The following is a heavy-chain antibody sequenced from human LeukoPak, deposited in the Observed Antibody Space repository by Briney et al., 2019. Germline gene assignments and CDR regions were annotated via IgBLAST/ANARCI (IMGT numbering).Heavy chain of an antibody. CDR2: IYYSGST. D-gene: IGHD6-19*01. CDR1: GDSISSGDYY. J-gene: IGHJ4*02. CDR3: ARFSWQWLVFDY. Sequence: TPSQTLSLTCTVSGDSISSGDYYWSWIRQPAGKGLEWIGSIYYSGSTYYNPSLKSRVTISVDTSKNQFSLKLSSVTAADTAVYYCARFSWQWLVFDYWGQGTLVTVSS. V-gene: IGHV4-30-2*03.